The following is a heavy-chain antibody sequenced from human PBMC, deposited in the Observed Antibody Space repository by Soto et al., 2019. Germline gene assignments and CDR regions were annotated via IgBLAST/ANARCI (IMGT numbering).Heavy chain of an antibody. J-gene: IGHJ5*02. Sequence: AGGSLRLSCTGSGCTFGYSYMSWIRQSPGKGLEWLSYISPGSRYPAYADSVKGRFTISRDNAKRSLYLQMMSLTAEDTAIYYCVRGGGGGLFDPWGQGTMVTVSS. V-gene: IGHV3-11*06. D-gene: IGHD2-15*01. CDR3: VRGGGGGLFDP. CDR2: ISPGSRYP. CDR1: GCTFGYSY.